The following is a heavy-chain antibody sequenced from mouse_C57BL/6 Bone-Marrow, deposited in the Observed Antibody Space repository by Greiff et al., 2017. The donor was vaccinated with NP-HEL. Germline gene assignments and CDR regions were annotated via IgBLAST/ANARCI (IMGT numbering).Heavy chain of an antibody. Sequence: QVQLKQSGPELVKPGASVKISCKASGYSFTSYYIHWVKQRPGQGLEWIGWIYPGSGNTKYNEKFKGKATLTADTSSSTAYMQLSSLTSEDSAVYYCAGYYYGSSYNWGQGTTLTVSS. CDR1: GYSFTSYY. CDR2: IYPGSGNT. D-gene: IGHD1-1*01. CDR3: AGYYYGSSYN. V-gene: IGHV1-66*01. J-gene: IGHJ2*01.